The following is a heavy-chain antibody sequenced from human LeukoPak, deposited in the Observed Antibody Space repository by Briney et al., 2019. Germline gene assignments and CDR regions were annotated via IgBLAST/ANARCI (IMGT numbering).Heavy chain of an antibody. D-gene: IGHD1-26*01. CDR1: GFTFNTYS. J-gene: IGHJ4*02. V-gene: IGHV3-48*01. CDR2: ISSSSSTI. Sequence: GGSLRLSCAASGFTFNTYSMNWVRQAPGKGLEWVSYISSSSSTIYYADSVKGRFTISRDNAKNSLYLQMNSLRAEDTAVYYCARGTTAIVGATYGVDYWGQGTLVTVSS. CDR3: ARGTTAIVGATYGVDY.